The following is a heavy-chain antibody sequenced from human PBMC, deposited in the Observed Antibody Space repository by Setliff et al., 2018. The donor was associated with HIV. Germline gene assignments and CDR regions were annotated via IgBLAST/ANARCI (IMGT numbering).Heavy chain of an antibody. CDR3: AGSPRLRGGHNWFDP. D-gene: IGHD4-17*01. CDR1: GGSISSGSYY. CDR2: IYTSGST. Sequence: SETLSLTCTVSGGSISSGSYYWSWIRQPAGKGLEWIGHIYTSGSTNYNPSLKSRVTISEDTSKHQFSLKLTSVTAADTAVYYCAGSPRLRGGHNWFDPWGQGTLVTVSS. V-gene: IGHV4-61*09. J-gene: IGHJ5*02.